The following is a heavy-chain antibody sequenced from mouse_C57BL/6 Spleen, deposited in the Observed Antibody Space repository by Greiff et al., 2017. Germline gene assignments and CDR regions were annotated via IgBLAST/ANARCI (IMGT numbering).Heavy chain of an antibody. CDR1: GYTFTSYW. Sequence: QVQLQQPGAELVKPGASVKLSCKASGYTFTSYWMHWVKQRPGQGLEWIGMIHPNSGSTNYNEKFKSKATLTVDKSSSTAYMQLSSLTSEDSAVYYCARESGTGFAYWGQGTLVTVSA. V-gene: IGHV1-64*01. CDR3: ARESGTGFAY. J-gene: IGHJ3*01. CDR2: IHPNSGST. D-gene: IGHD4-1*01.